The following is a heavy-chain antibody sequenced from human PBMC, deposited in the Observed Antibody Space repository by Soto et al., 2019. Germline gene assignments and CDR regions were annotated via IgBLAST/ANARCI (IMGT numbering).Heavy chain of an antibody. Sequence: PGGSLRLSCAASGFTFSSYAMSWVRQAPGKGLEWVSAISGSGGSTYYADSVKGRFTISRDNSKNTLYLQMNSLRAEGTAVYYCANNPDIAVAAYYFDYWGQGTLVTVSS. J-gene: IGHJ4*02. D-gene: IGHD6-19*01. CDR1: GFTFSSYA. CDR3: ANNPDIAVAAYYFDY. CDR2: ISGSGGST. V-gene: IGHV3-23*01.